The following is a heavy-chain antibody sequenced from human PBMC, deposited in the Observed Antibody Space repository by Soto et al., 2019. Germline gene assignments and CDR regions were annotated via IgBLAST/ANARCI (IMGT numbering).Heavy chain of an antibody. Sequence: AGGSLRLSCAVSGISFSAYGMHWVRQAPGKGLEWVANIKQDGSEKSYVDSVKGRFTISRDNTKNSLYLQMNSLRVEDTAVYYCVKNGRDFHYWGQGTLVTVSS. CDR2: IKQDGSEK. CDR3: VKNGRDFHY. J-gene: IGHJ4*02. CDR1: GISFSAYG. V-gene: IGHV3-7*01. D-gene: IGHD1-26*01.